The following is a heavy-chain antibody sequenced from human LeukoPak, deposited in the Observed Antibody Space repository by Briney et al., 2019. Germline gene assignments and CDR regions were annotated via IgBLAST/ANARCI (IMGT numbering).Heavy chain of an antibody. V-gene: IGHV1-18*01. D-gene: IGHD3-10*01. Sequence: RLEWMGWISAYNGNINYTQKLQGRVTMTTETSTSTAYMELRSLRSDDTAVYYCAREYMVRGVITKFDYWGQGTLVTVSS. CDR3: AREYMVRGVITKFDY. CDR2: ISAYNGNI. J-gene: IGHJ4*02.